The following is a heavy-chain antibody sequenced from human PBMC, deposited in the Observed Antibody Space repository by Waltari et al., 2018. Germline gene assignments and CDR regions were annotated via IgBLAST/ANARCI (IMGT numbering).Heavy chain of an antibody. V-gene: IGHV4-39*01. D-gene: IGHD1-26*01. CDR1: GGSISSINSN. Sequence: QLQLQESGPGLVTSSETLSLSCTVSGGSISSINSNWGWIRQPPGKGLEWIGSIYYTGKTYYNPSLKSRVTISVDTSKNQFSLKLTSVTAADTALYYCARTYSGDYEFWFDPWGQGTLVSVSS. CDR2: IYYTGKT. CDR3: ARTYSGDYEFWFDP. J-gene: IGHJ5*02.